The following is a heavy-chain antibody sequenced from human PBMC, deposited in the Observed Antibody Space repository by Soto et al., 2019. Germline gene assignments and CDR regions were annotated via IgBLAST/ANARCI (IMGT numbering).Heavy chain of an antibody. V-gene: IGHV3-23*01. D-gene: IGHD2-2*01. J-gene: IGHJ2*01. Sequence: EVQLLESGGGLVQPGGSLRLSCVGSGFTFINYAMNWVRQTRGKGLEWVSPISGGGDRTFDADTVKGRFTIFRDNSKNTVNLQMNSLRAVDTAVYYCARKVLGSTSRPDWWYFDLWGRGTLVTVSS. CDR3: ARKVLGSTSRPDWWYFDL. CDR1: GFTFINYA. CDR2: ISGGGDRT.